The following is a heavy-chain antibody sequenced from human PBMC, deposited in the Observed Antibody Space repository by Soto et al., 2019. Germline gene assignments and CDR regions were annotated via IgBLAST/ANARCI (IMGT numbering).Heavy chain of an antibody. D-gene: IGHD6-13*01. J-gene: IGHJ6*02. V-gene: IGHV3-30*18. CDR3: AKDVIAAAGTGGMDV. Sequence: PGGSLRLSCAASGFTFSSYGMHWVRQAPGKGLEWVAVISYDGSNKYYADSVKGRFTISRDNSKNTLYLQMNSLRAEDTAVYYCAKDVIAAAGTGGMDVWGQGTTVTVSS. CDR2: ISYDGSNK. CDR1: GFTFSSYG.